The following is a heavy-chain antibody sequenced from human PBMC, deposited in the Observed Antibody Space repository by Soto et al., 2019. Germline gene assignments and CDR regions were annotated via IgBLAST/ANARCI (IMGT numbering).Heavy chain of an antibody. CDR1: GYTFTSYA. D-gene: IGHD5-18*01. CDR2: INAGNGNT. J-gene: IGHJ5*02. CDR3: ARDPGYSSGYH. Sequence: QVQLVQSGAEVKKPGASVKVSCKASGYTFTSYAMHWVRQAPGQRLEWMGWINAGNGNTKYSQKFQGRVTITRDTSASPAYMELSSLRSEDTAVCYCARDPGYSSGYHWGQGTLVTVSS. V-gene: IGHV1-3*01.